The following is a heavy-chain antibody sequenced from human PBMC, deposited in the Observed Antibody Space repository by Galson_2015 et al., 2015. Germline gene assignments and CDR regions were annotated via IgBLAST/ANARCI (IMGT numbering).Heavy chain of an antibody. Sequence: SLRLSCAASGFTFNSYSMNWVRQAPGKGLEWVSSISSSSSYIYYADSVKGRFTISRDNAKNSLYLQMNSLRAEDTAVYYCARDDCSGGSCYLDYYYYGMDVWGQGTTVTVSS. CDR2: ISSSSSYI. J-gene: IGHJ6*02. CDR3: ARDDCSGGSCYLDYYYYGMDV. CDR1: GFTFNSYS. D-gene: IGHD2-15*01. V-gene: IGHV3-21*01.